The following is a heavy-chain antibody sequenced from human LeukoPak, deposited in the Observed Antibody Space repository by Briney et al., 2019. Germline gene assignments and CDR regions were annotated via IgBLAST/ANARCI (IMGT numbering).Heavy chain of an antibody. CDR1: GFTFSNYW. CDR3: ARVGTQGVDY. Sequence: PGGSLRLSCAASGFTFSNYWMHWVRQAPGKGLVWVSRINSDGINTSYADSVKGRFTISRDNAKNSLYLQMNSLRAEDTAVYYCARVGTQGVDYWGQGTLVTVSS. J-gene: IGHJ4*02. D-gene: IGHD7-27*01. V-gene: IGHV3-74*01. CDR2: INSDGINT.